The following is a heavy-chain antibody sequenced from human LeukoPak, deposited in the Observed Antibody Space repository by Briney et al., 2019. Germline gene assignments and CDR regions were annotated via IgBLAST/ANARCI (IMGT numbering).Heavy chain of an antibody. CDR3: ARDLSQGWVRMTYFDY. V-gene: IGHV3-48*01. CDR2: ISSSSSTI. D-gene: IGHD2-15*01. J-gene: IGHJ4*02. CDR1: GFTFSSYS. Sequence: GSLRLSCAASGFTFSSYSMNWVRQAPGKGLEWVSYISSSSSTIYYADSVKGRFTISRDNAKNSLYLQMNSLRAEDTAVYYCARDLSQGWVRMTYFDYWGQGTLVTVSS.